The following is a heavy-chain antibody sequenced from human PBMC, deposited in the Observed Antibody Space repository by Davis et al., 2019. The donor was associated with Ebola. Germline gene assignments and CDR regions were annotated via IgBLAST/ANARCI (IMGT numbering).Heavy chain of an antibody. CDR1: GYTFTSYA. V-gene: IGHV1-3*01. CDR2: INAGNGNT. CDR3: ARVGKYCSSTSCETSAFDI. J-gene: IGHJ3*02. Sequence: ASVKVSCKASGYTFTSYAMHWVRQAPGQRLEWMGWINAGNGNTKYSQKFQGRVTITRDTSASTAYMELSSLRSEDTAVYYCARVGKYCSSTSCETSAFDIWGQGTMVTVSS. D-gene: IGHD2-2*01.